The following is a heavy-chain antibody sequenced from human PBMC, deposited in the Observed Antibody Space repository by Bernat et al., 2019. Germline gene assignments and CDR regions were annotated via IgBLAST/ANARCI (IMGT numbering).Heavy chain of an antibody. CDR3: AKEGYSRGVIDF. V-gene: IGHV3-23*01. D-gene: IGHD6-13*01. J-gene: IGHJ4*02. CDR1: GFTYGNYA. Sequence: EVQLLESGGGLVQPGGSLRLSCAASGFTYGNYAMSWVRQAPGKGMEWVSSISAGGGANSFGGSVVGRFTISRDNSKNTQNLQMNSLRAEDTAVYYCAKEGYSRGVIDFWGQGTLVNVSS. CDR2: ISAGGGAN.